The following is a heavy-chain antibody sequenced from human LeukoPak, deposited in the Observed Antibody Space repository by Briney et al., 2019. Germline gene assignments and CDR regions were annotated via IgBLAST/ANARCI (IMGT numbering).Heavy chain of an antibody. V-gene: IGHV1-18*04. CDR3: ARDRSSSDY. CDR2: ISAYNDNT. CDR1: GYTSTNSI. J-gene: IGHJ4*02. D-gene: IGHD3-10*01. Sequence: ASLKDSSKAPGYTSTNSITSSVPQTPGQGLESMGYISAYNDNTNYAQKLQGRVTMTTDTSTSTGYMELRSMRSDDTAVYYCARDRSSSDYWGQGTLVTASS.